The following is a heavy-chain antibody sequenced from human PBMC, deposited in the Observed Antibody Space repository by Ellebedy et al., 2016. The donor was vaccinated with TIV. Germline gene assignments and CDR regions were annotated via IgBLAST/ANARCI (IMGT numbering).Heavy chain of an antibody. CDR2: IYYSGST. CDR3: ARYVGAAAQFDY. V-gene: IGHV4-39*01. J-gene: IGHJ4*02. D-gene: IGHD6-25*01. Sequence: ESLKISCTVSGGSISSYYWGWIRQPPGKGLEWIGSIYYSGSTYYNPSLKSRVTISVDTSKNQFSLKLRSVTAADTAVYYCARYVGAAAQFDYWGQGTLVTVSS. CDR1: GGSISSYY.